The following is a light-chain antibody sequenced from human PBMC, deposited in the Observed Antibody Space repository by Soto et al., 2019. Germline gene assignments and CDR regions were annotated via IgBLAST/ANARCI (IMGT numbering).Light chain of an antibody. CDR2: KAS. J-gene: IGKJ1*01. CDR1: QTISSW. CDR3: QQYNSYSWT. Sequence: DIQMTQSPSTLSASVGDRGTITFRASQTISSWLAWYQQKPGKAPKLLIYKASTLKSGVPSRFSGSGSGTEFTLTISSLQPDDFATYYCQQYNSYSWTFGQGTKVDI. V-gene: IGKV1-5*03.